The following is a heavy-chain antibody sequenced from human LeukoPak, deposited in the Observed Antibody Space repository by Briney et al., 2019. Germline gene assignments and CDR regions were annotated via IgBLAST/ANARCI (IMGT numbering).Heavy chain of an antibody. D-gene: IGHD1-26*01. V-gene: IGHV4-38-2*01. CDR3: ARLDPGRGADS. J-gene: IGHJ4*02. CDR1: GYSITSGYY. CDR2: IYHSGST. Sequence: SETLSLTCAVSGYSITSGYYWGWIRQSPGKGLEWIGNIYHSGSTSYNPSLQSRVTVSVDTSKNQFSMKLNSVTAADTAVYYCARLDPGRGADSWGQGTLVTVSS.